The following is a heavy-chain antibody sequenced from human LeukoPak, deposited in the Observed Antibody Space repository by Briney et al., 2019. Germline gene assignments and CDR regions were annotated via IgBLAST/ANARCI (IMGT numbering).Heavy chain of an antibody. CDR1: GFTFSSYW. CDR2: ISSNGGST. V-gene: IGHV3-64*01. Sequence: GGSLRLSCAASGFTFSSYWMHWVRQAPGKGLEYVSAISSNGGSTYYANSVKGRFTISRDISKSTVSLQMGSLRAEDMGVYYCARGNFTTWRDYWGQGTVVTVSS. J-gene: IGHJ4*02. D-gene: IGHD2/OR15-2a*01. CDR3: ARGNFTTWRDY.